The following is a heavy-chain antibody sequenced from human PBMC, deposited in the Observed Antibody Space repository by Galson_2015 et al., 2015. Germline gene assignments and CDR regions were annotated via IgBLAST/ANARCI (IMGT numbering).Heavy chain of an antibody. CDR3: ARGAPAYSSGWYMAFDI. Sequence: QSGAEVKKPGESLRISCTGSGYSFTSCWISWVRQMPGKGLEWMGRIDPSDSYTNYSPSFQGHVTISADKSISTAYLQWSSLKASDTAMYYCARGAPAYSSGWYMAFDIWGQGTMVTVSS. CDR2: IDPSDSYT. J-gene: IGHJ3*02. D-gene: IGHD6-19*01. V-gene: IGHV5-10-1*01. CDR1: GYSFTSCW.